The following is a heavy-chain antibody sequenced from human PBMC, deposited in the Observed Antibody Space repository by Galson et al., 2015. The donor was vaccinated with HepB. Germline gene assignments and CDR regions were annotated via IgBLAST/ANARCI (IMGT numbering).Heavy chain of an antibody. D-gene: IGHD3-10*01. CDR2: INNYGTT. CDR1: GGSLNRFY. Sequence: ETLSLTCAVYGGSLNRFYWTWIRQSPGKGLEWIGEINNYGTTNYKSSLKSRLTISIDTSTNQFFLKSTSVTAADTAVYLCSRGNDFGSGTFHKRFGFDMWGLGTVVSVSS. J-gene: IGHJ3*02. V-gene: IGHV4-34*01. CDR3: SRGNDFGSGTFHKRFGFDM.